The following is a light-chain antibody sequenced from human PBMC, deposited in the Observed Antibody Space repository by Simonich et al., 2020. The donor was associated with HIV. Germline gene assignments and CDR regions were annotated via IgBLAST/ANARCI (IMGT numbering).Light chain of an antibody. J-gene: IGKJ4*01. Sequence: DIQMTQSPSSVSASVGDRVTITCRASQGISKWLDWYQQKPGKAPKLLIYAASSLQSGVPSRFSGSGSGTDFTLTISSLQPEDFAIYYCQQANSFPPAFGGGTKVEIK. CDR3: QQANSFPPA. CDR1: QGISKW. V-gene: IGKV1-12*01. CDR2: AAS.